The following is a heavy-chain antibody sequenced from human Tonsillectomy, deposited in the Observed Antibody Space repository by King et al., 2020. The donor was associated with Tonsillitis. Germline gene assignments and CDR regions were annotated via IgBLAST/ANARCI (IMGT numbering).Heavy chain of an antibody. CDR1: GFAFSSYN. CDR2: IKPDGNEK. J-gene: IGHJ4*02. D-gene: IGHD1-1*01. CDR3: VGNWN. V-gene: IGHV3-7*01. Sequence: VQLVESGGDLVQPGGSLRLSCTTSGFAFSSYNMHWVRQAPGKGLEWVATIKPDGNEKHYVGSVRGRFTISRDNAKNSVYLQMNSLRDEDTAVYYCVGNWNWGQGTLVTVSS.